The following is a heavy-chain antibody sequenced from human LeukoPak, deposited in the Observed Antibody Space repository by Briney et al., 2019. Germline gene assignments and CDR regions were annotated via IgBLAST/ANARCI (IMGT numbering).Heavy chain of an antibody. J-gene: IGHJ5*02. CDR2: INHSGST. V-gene: IGHV4-34*01. D-gene: IGHD5-18*01. CDR1: GGSFSGYY. Sequence: PSETLSLTCAVYGGSFSGYYWSWIRQPPGKGLEWIGEINHSGSTNYNPSLKSRVTISVDTSKNQFSLKQSSVTAADTAVYYCARGGAYPGYSYGYVSSNNWFDPWGQGTLVTVSS. CDR3: ARGGAYPGYSYGYVSSNNWFDP.